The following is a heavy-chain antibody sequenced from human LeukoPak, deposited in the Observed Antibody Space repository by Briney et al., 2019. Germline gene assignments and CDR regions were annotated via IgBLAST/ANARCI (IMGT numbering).Heavy chain of an antibody. V-gene: IGHV3-73*01. D-gene: IGHD2-2*02. CDR2: IVKKDILYAT. Sequence: GGGLRLSCAASGFTFSGSAVHWVRQSSGKGLEWVGHIVKKDILYATPYAESVKGRFTSSRDDSKDRTFLHMDSLKTEDTALYYCTRDRGTYTRFDPWGQGTLVS. CDR1: GFTFSGSA. J-gene: IGHJ5*02. CDR3: TRDRGTYTRFDP.